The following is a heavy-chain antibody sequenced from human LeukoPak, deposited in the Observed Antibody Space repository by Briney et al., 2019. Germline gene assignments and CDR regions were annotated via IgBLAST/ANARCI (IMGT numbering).Heavy chain of an antibody. D-gene: IGHD1-26*01. J-gene: IGHJ5*02. V-gene: IGHV1-2*02. CDR3: ARGDTGSYNWFDP. CDR1: GYTFTSYG. Sequence: ASVKVSCKASGYTFTSYGISWVRQAPGQGLEWVGWINPNSGDTNYAQNFQGRVSMTRDTSITTPYMELSSLISDDTAVYYCARGDTGSYNWFDPWGQGTLVTVSS. CDR2: INPNSGDT.